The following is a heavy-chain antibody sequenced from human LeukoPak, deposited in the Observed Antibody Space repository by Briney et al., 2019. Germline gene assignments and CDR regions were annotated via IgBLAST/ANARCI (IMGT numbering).Heavy chain of an antibody. CDR1: GGSISSGSHY. J-gene: IGHJ4*02. Sequence: PSETLSLTCTVSGGSISSGSHYYQRIRQHPGKGLEWIGYIYYTGITSYNPSLKSRVTMSVDTSMNQVSLKVTSLTAADTAVYYCAASSGVTLGRFWGQGALVTVSS. CDR2: IYYTGIT. D-gene: IGHD3-16*01. V-gene: IGHV4-31*03. CDR3: AASSGVTLGRF.